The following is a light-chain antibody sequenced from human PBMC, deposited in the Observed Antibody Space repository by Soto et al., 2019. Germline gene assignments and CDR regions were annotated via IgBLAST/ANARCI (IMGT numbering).Light chain of an antibody. CDR2: DVS. CDR1: QDIRGA. V-gene: IGKV1-13*02. CDR3: QQFNTYPIT. J-gene: IGKJ5*01. Sequence: AIQLTQSPSSLSASVGDRVTITCRASQDIRGALAWYQQKPGKPPKLMIFDVSSLQSGVPSRFSGSGSGTDFTLTISSLPPEDFATYYCQQFNTYPITFGQGTRLAIK.